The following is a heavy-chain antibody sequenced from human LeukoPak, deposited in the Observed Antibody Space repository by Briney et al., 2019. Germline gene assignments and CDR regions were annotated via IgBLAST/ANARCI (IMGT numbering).Heavy chain of an antibody. V-gene: IGHV3-21*01. J-gene: IGHJ6*03. CDR1: GFTFSSYS. CDR2: ISSGSSYK. Sequence: GGSLRLSCAASGFTFSSYSVHWVRQAPGKGLEWVSSISSGSSYKYYADSLKGRFTISRDNAKNSLYLQMNSLRAEDSAVYHCAKDQGANYYYYMDVWGKGATVTVSS. CDR3: AKDQGANYYYYMDV. D-gene: IGHD4/OR15-4a*01.